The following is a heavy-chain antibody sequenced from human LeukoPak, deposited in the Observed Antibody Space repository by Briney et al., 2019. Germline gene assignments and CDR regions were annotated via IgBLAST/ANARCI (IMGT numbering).Heavy chain of an antibody. J-gene: IGHJ4*02. CDR2: IYSGGST. D-gene: IGHD5-18*01. CDR3: ARLRGFSYGPPDY. Sequence: PGGSLRLSCTVPGFTVSSNYMSWVRQAPGKGLEWVSVIYSGGSTHYADSVKGRFTISRDNSKNTLYLQMNSLRVEDAAVYYCARLRGFSYGPPDYWGQGTLVTVSS. CDR1: GFTVSSNY. V-gene: IGHV3-53*01.